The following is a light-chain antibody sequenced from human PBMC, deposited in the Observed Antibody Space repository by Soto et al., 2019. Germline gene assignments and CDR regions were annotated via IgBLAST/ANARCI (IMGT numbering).Light chain of an antibody. J-gene: IGLJ3*02. CDR1: NSNIGRNY. Sequence: QSVLTQPPSVSAAPGQKVTIPCSGSNSNIGRNYVSWYQQLPGTAPKLLIYDNHERPSGIPDRFSGSKSGTSASLGITGLPTGDEADYYCATWDSSLRTGVFGGGTKLTVL. CDR3: ATWDSSLRTGV. CDR2: DNH. V-gene: IGLV1-51*01.